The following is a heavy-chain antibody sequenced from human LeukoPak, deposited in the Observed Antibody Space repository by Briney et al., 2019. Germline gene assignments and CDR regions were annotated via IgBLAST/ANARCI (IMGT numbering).Heavy chain of an antibody. CDR3: ARGRYSYGYEGGNWFDP. Sequence: SETLSLTCAVYSGSFSGYYWSWIRQPPGKGLEWIGGINHSGSTNYNPSLKSRVTISVDTSKNQFSLKLSSVTAADTAVYYCARGRYSYGYEGGNWFDPWGQGTLVTVSS. CDR2: INHSGST. D-gene: IGHD5-18*01. CDR1: SGSFSGYY. J-gene: IGHJ5*02. V-gene: IGHV4-34*01.